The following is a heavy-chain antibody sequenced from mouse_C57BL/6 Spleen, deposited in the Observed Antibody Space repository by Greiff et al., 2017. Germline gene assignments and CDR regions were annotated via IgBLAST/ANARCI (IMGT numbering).Heavy chain of an antibody. Sequence: QVQLQQSGAELVRPGASVTLSCKASGYTFTDYEMHWVKQTPVHGLEWIGAIDPETGGTGYNQKFKGKAILTVDKSSSPAYLELRSLASEDSAVYYCTSSRGLTHYSRGMDYWGQGTSVTVSS. CDR3: TSSRGLTHYSRGMDY. CDR1: GYTFTDYE. D-gene: IGHD2-5*01. V-gene: IGHV1-15*01. J-gene: IGHJ4*01. CDR2: IDPETGGT.